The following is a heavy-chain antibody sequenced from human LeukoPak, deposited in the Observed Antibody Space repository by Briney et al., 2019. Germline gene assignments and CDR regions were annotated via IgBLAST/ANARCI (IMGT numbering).Heavy chain of an antibody. CDR1: GFTFSSYD. Sequence: PGGSLRLSCAAFGFTFSSYDMHWVRQATGKGLEWVSAIGTAGDTYYPGSVKGRFTISRENAKNSLYLQMNSLRAGDTAVYYCARAVAGLNFDYWGQGTLVTVSS. V-gene: IGHV3-13*01. D-gene: IGHD6-19*01. J-gene: IGHJ4*02. CDR2: IGTAGDT. CDR3: ARAVAGLNFDY.